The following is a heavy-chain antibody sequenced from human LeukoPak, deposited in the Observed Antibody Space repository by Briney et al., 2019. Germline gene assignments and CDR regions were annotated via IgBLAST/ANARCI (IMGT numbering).Heavy chain of an antibody. CDR3: ARGGRFLEWFPLDY. CDR2: IITYNGNT. Sequence: ASVKVSCKASGYTFTIYGISWVRQAPGQGLEWMGYIITYNGNTNYAQKLQGRVTMTTDTSTSKAYMELRSLRSDDTAVYYCARGGRFLEWFPLDYWGQGTLVTVSS. CDR1: GYTFTIYG. V-gene: IGHV1-18*01. D-gene: IGHD3-3*01. J-gene: IGHJ4*02.